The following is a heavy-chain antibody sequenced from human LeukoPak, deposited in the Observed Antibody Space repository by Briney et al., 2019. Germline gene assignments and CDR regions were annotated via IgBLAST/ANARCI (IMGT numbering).Heavy chain of an antibody. J-gene: IGHJ5*02. D-gene: IGHD3-10*01. V-gene: IGHV4-34*01. Sequence: SETLSLTCAVYGGSFSGYYWSWIRQPPGKGLEWIGSIYYSGSTYYNPSLKSRVTISVDTSKNQFSLKLSSVTAADTAVYYCASPDYYYGSGDNWFDPWGQGTLVTVSS. CDR2: IYYSGST. CDR1: GGSFSGYY. CDR3: ASPDYYYGSGDNWFDP.